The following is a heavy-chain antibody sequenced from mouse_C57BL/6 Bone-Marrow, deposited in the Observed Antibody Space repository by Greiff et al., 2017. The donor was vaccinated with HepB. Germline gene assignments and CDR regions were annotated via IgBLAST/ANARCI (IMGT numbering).Heavy chain of an antibody. D-gene: IGHD2-5*01. CDR2: IDPEDGET. V-gene: IGHV14-2*01. Sequence: LVESGAELVKPGASVKLSCTASGFNIKDYYMHWVKQRTEQGLEWIGRIDPEDGETKYAPKFQGKATITADTSSNTAYLQLSSLTSEDTAVYYCAPYSNYPYYAMDYWGQGTSVTVSS. CDR1: GFNIKDYY. J-gene: IGHJ4*01. CDR3: APYSNYPYYAMDY.